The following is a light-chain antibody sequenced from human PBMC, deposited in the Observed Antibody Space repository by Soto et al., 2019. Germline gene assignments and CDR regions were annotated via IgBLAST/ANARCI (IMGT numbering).Light chain of an antibody. V-gene: IGKV1-5*03. CDR1: QSISSW. J-gene: IGKJ1*01. CDR3: QQYNSYSRWT. CDR2: KAS. Sequence: THSPSTLSASVGDRVTITCRASQSISSWLAWYQQKPGKAPKVLIYKASSLESGVPSRFSGSGSGTEFTLTISSLQPDDFATYYCQQYNSYSRWTFGQGTKVDIK.